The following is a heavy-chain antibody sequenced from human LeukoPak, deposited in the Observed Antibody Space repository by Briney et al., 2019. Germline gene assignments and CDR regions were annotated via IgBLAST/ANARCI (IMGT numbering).Heavy chain of an antibody. D-gene: IGHD6-19*01. V-gene: IGHV5-51*01. CDR2: IYPDDSDT. Sequence: GESLKISCKGSGYSFTTDWIGWVRQMPGKGLEWMGVIYPDDSDTRYSPSFQGQVTISADKSISTAYLQWSSLKASDTAMYYCARQSIAVAGPFDYWGQGTLVTVSS. CDR3: ARQSIAVAGPFDY. CDR1: GYSFTTDW. J-gene: IGHJ4*02.